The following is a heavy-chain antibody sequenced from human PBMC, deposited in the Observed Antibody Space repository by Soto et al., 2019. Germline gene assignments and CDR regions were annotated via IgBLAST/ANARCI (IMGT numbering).Heavy chain of an antibody. CDR2: ISFDGDIQ. V-gene: IGHV3-30*18. Sequence: GGSLRLSCAASGFPFSNYGMHWVRQAPGKGLEWMAVISFDGDIQFYADSVKGRFTISRDNSKNTLYLQMNSLRAEDTAVYYCAKAYFSTYVRYAFDVWGQGTMVTVSS. CDR1: GFPFSNYG. CDR3: AKAYFSTYVRYAFDV. J-gene: IGHJ3*01. D-gene: IGHD2-21*01.